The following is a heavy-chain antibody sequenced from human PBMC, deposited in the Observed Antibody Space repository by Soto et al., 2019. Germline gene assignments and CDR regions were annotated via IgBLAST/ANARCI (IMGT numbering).Heavy chain of an antibody. Sequence: LTCSVSGAALNIGNYYWSWIRQFPGKGLEWIGHIYVTGAFDYNPSLRDRITISQDTSERQFSLNLRLVTAADTAVYYCAGLRIATNNHKWFDPWGQGTLVTVSS. V-gene: IGHV4-31*03. CDR1: GAALNIGNYY. CDR2: IYVTGAF. CDR3: AGLRIATNNHKWFDP. J-gene: IGHJ5*02. D-gene: IGHD2-21*01.